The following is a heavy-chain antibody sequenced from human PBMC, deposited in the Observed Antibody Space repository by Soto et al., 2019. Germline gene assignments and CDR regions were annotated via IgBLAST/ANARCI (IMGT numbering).Heavy chain of an antibody. Sequence: SETLSLTCAVYGGSFSGYYWSWIRQPPGKGLEWIGEINHSGSTNYNPSLKSRVTISVDTSKNQFSLKLSSVTAADTAVYYCGGGYNYYYYYYGMDVWGQGTTVTVPS. D-gene: IGHD5-12*01. CDR3: GGGYNYYYYYYGMDV. J-gene: IGHJ6*02. CDR1: GGSFSGYY. CDR2: INHSGST. V-gene: IGHV4-34*01.